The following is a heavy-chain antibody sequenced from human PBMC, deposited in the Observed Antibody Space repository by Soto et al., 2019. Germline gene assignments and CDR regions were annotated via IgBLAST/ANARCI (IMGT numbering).Heavy chain of an antibody. Sequence: SETLSLTCAVSGDSLSSYYCMWIRQPPGKGLEWIGYIYYSGSTNYNPSLKSRVTISVDTSKNQFSLKLSSVTAADTAVYYCARDMYYYDTSLWGAFDIWGQGTMVTVSS. CDR2: IYYSGST. J-gene: IGHJ3*02. D-gene: IGHD3-22*01. V-gene: IGHV4-59*01. CDR3: ARDMYYYDTSLWGAFDI. CDR1: GDSLSSYY.